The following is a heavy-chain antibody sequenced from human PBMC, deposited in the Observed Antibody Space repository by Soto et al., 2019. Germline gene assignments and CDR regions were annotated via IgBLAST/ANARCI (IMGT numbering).Heavy chain of an antibody. J-gene: IGHJ3*01. CDR2: MNPNSGGS. D-gene: IGHD1-7*01. V-gene: IGHV1-2*02. CDR3: ARERHLNSPSDAFDL. Sequence: QVHLVQSGAEVKKPVASVKVSCMSSGYNFIAQNIHWVRQAPGLGLEWMGKMNPNSGGSDYAQEFQGRVTVTRDTSISTVYMELTSLKSDDTSVYYCARERHLNSPSDAFDLWGQGTMVIVSS. CDR1: GYNFIAQN.